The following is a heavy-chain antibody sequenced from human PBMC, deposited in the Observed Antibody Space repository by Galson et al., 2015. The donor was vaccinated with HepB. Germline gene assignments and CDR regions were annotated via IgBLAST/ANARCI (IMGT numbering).Heavy chain of an antibody. D-gene: IGHD2-21*01. J-gene: IGHJ3*02. Sequence: QSGAEVKKPGESLKISCKGSGYSFTSYWIGWVRQMPGKGLEWMGIIYPGDSDTRYSPSFQGQVTISADKSISTAYLQWSSLKASDTAMYYCARHSCGGDCYSGPNDAFDIWGQGTMVTVSS. CDR2: IYPGDSDT. V-gene: IGHV5-51*01. CDR1: GYSFTSYW. CDR3: ARHSCGGDCYSGPNDAFDI.